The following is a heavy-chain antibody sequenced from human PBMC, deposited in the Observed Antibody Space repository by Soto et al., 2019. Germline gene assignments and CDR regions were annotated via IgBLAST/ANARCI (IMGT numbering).Heavy chain of an antibody. V-gene: IGHV1-69*13. CDR1: GGTFSSYA. J-gene: IGHJ5*02. CDR2: ITPIFGTA. CDR3: ARVSKFYYGSGSPEGFDP. Sequence: SVKVSRKASGGTFSSYAISWVRQAPGQGLEWTGGITPIFGTANYAQKFQGRVTITADESTSTAYMELSSLRSEDTAVYYCARVSKFYYGSGSPEGFDPWGQGTLVTVSS. D-gene: IGHD3-10*01.